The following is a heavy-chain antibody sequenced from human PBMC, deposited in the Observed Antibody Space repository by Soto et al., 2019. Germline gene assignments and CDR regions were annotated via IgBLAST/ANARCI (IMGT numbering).Heavy chain of an antibody. V-gene: IGHV3-9*01. CDR1: GFTFDDYA. D-gene: IGHD2-15*01. J-gene: IGHJ4*02. CDR3: SKGRYCSGGSFYHKYYFDY. Sequence: GRSRRLSCAASGFTFDDYAMHWVRQAPGKGLEWVSGISWNSGSIGYADSVKGRFTISRDNAKTSLYLQMNSLRAEDTALYYCSKGRYCSGGSFYHKYYFDYWGQGTLVTVSS. CDR2: ISWNSGSI.